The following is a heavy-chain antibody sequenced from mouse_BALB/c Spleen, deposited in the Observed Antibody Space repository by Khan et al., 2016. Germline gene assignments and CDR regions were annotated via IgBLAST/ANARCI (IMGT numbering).Heavy chain of an antibody. V-gene: IGHV3-8*02. J-gene: IGHJ1*01. D-gene: IGHD2-2*01. CDR2: ISYSGTT. CDR3: ARFDGYDPYWYFDV. CDR1: GDSITSGS. Sequence: EVQLQESGPSLVKPSQTLSLTCSVTGDSITSGSWNWIRKFPGNKLEYMGYISYSGTTYYNPSLRSRVSITRDTSKNQYYLLLNSVTTEDTATYYCARFDGYDPYWYFDVGGAGTTVTVSS.